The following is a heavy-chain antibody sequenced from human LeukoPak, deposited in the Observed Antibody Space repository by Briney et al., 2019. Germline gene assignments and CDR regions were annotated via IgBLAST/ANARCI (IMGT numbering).Heavy chain of an antibody. CDR2: IYYSGST. CDR3: ARGTTVGDYVYYGMDV. V-gene: IGHV4-59*07. J-gene: IGHJ6*02. CDR1: GGXISSYY. Sequence: SDTLSLICSVSGGXISSYYWSWIRQPPGKGLEWIGYIYYSGSTNYSPSLKSRVTISVDTSKNQFSLKLSSVTAADTAVYYCARGTTVGDYVYYGMDVWGQGTTVTVSS. D-gene: IGHD1-1*01.